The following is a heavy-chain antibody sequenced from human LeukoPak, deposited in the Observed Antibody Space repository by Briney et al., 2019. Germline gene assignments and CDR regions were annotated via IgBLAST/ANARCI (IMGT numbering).Heavy chain of an antibody. CDR2: IHPTVGDT. D-gene: IGHD6-25*01. Sequence: GASVKVSCKASGYTFTSYYLHWVRQAPGQGLEWMGIIHPTVGDTTYAQKFQGRVTMTRDMSTGTVYMDLSSLRSEGTAVYYCARYGFSSVWQGGWHAFDIWGQGTTVTVSS. V-gene: IGHV1-46*01. CDR3: ARYGFSSVWQGGWHAFDI. CDR1: GYTFTSYY. J-gene: IGHJ3*02.